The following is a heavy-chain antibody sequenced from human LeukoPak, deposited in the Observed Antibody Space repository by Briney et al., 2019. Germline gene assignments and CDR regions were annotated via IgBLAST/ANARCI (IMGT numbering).Heavy chain of an antibody. V-gene: IGHV3-11*01. D-gene: IGHD3-10*01. CDR2: ISDGGSTI. Sequence: PGGSLRLSCAASEFVFSDYYMSWIRQAPGKGLEWVSYISDGGSTIYYADSVKGRFTISRDNVKNSLYLQMNGLRAEDTAVYYCAREMEGDYGSGTFFDLWGQGNMVTVSS. CDR1: EFVFSDYY. CDR3: AREMEGDYGSGTFFDL. J-gene: IGHJ4*02.